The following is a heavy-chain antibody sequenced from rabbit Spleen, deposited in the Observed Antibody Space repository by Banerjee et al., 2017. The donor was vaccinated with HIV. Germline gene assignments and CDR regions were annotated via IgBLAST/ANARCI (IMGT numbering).Heavy chain of an antibody. D-gene: IGHD8-1*01. J-gene: IGHJ6*01. CDR2: IAGGSSGFT. Sequence: QSLEESGGDLVKPGGTQTLTCTASGISFSNNEYMCWVRQAPGKGLEWISCIAGGSSGFTYSVTWAKGRFTISKTSSTTVTLQMTSLTVSDTATYFCARDTGSSFSSYGMDLLGPGILVTVS. CDR1: GISFSNNEY. CDR3: ARDTGSSFSSYGMDL. V-gene: IGHV1S40*01.